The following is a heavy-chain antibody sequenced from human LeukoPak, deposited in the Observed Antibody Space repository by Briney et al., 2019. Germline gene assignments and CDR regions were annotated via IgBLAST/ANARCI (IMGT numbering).Heavy chain of an antibody. D-gene: IGHD3-22*01. V-gene: IGHV4-4*07. Sequence: SETLSLTCTVSGGSISSYYWSWIRQPAGKGLEWIGCLYTSGSTNYNPSLKSRVTMSIDTSKNQFSLKLSSVIAADTAVYYCARDRGHYDSSGYLFDYWGQGTLVTVSS. CDR3: ARDRGHYDSSGYLFDY. CDR2: LYTSGST. J-gene: IGHJ4*02. CDR1: GGSISSYY.